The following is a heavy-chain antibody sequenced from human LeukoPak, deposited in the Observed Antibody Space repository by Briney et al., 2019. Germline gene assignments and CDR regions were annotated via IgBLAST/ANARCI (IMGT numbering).Heavy chain of an antibody. D-gene: IGHD1-26*01. CDR3: TRDSEWELLLAY. CDR1: GFTFGDYA. J-gene: IGHJ4*02. V-gene: IGHV3-49*04. Sequence: GGSLRLSCTASGFTFGDYAMSWVRQAPGKGQEWVGFIRSKAYGGTTEYAASVKGRFTISRDDSKSIAYLQMNSLKTEDTAVYYCTRDSEWELLLAYWGQGTLVTVSS. CDR2: IRSKAYGGTT.